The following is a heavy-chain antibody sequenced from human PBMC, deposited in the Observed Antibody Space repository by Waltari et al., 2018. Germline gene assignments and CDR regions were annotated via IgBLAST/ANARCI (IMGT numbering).Heavy chain of an antibody. D-gene: IGHD3-22*01. CDR3: AGVNYDSSGYYVDY. CDR1: GGTFSRYA. J-gene: IGHJ4*02. Sequence: QVQLVQSGAEVKKHGSSVKVSCKAYGGTFSRYAIGWVRQAPGQGLGWMGRVIPIFCTANYAQEYQGRVTMTAYKSTSTADMVLSSLRSADTAVYYCAGVNYDSSGYYVDYWGQGTLVTVSS. V-gene: IGHV1-69*08. CDR2: VIPIFCTA.